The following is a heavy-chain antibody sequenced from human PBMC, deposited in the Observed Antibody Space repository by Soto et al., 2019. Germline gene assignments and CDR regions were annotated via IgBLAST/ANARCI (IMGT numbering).Heavy chain of an antibody. CDR3: ARYYYGSGSYLEWFDP. J-gene: IGHJ5*02. Sequence: SETLSLTCTVSGGSISSGDYYWSWIRLPPGKGLEWIGYIYYSGSTYYNPSLKSRVTISVDTSKNQFSLKLSSVTAADTAVYYCARYYYGSGSYLEWFDPWGQGTLVT. CDR2: IYYSGST. D-gene: IGHD3-10*01. CDR1: GGSISSGDYY. V-gene: IGHV4-30-4*01.